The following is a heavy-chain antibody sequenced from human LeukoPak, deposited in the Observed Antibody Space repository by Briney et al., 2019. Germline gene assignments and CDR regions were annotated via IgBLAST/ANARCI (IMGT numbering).Heavy chain of an antibody. Sequence: GGSLRLSCVASGFTLDDYALHWVRQGPGKGLEWISLISGDGDNTYYADSVKGRFTISRDNSKNSLYLRMSSLRAEDTALYYCAKGVRSGTYYNSFDPWGQGTLVTVSS. D-gene: IGHD1-26*01. CDR2: ISGDGDNT. J-gene: IGHJ5*02. V-gene: IGHV3-43*02. CDR1: GFTLDDYA. CDR3: AKGVRSGTYYNSFDP.